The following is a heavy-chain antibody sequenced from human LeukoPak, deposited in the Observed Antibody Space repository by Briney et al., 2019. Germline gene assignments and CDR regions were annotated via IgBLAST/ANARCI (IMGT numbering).Heavy chain of an antibody. CDR3: AKSGGYGLIDY. Sequence: SETLSLTCTVSGGSISSSSYYWGWIRQPPGKGLEWIGNIYSSGSTYYNASLQSRVTISIDTSKNQFSLRLNSVTAADTAMYYCAKSGGYGLIDYRGQGTRVTVSS. CDR2: IYSSGST. J-gene: IGHJ4*02. D-gene: IGHD1-26*01. V-gene: IGHV4-39*01. CDR1: GGSISSSSYY.